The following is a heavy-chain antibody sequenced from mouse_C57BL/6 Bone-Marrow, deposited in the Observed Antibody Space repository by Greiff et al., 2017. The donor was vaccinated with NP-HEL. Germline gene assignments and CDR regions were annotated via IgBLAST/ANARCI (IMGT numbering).Heavy chain of an antibody. Sequence: QVQLQQPGAELVRPGTSVKLSCKASGYTFTSYWMHWVKQRPGQGLAWIGVIDPSDSYTNYNQKFKGKATFTVDTSSITAYMQLSSLTSEDSAVYYCASPIYYYWYFDVWGTGTTVTVTS. D-gene: IGHD2-1*01. CDR1: GYTFTSYW. V-gene: IGHV1-59*01. CDR2: IDPSDSYT. J-gene: IGHJ1*03. CDR3: ASPIYYYWYFDV.